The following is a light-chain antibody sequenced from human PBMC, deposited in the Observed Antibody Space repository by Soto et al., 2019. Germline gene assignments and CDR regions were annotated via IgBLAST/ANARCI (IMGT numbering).Light chain of an antibody. CDR1: QAISKS. CDR2: AAS. CDR3: QQYNNWPMYT. V-gene: IGKV1-16*02. Sequence: DIQMTQSPSSLSASVGDSVTITCRASQAISKSLAWFQQKPGKAPRSLIYAASSLQSGVPAKFSGSGSGTHFTLTISSLQSEDFAVYYCQQYNNWPMYTFGQGTKLEIK. J-gene: IGKJ2*01.